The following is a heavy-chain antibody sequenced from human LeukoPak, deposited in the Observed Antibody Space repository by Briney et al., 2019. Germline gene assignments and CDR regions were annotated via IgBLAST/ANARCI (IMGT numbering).Heavy chain of an antibody. J-gene: IGHJ4*02. D-gene: IGHD2-15*01. CDR1: GFTFSSYW. CDR2: IKQDGSEK. CDR3: ARLGYCSGGSCYRFDY. Sequence: GGSLRLSCAASGFTFSSYWMSWVRQAPGKGLEWVANIKQDGSEKYYVHSVKGRFTISRDNAKNSLYLQMNSLRAEDTAVYYCARLGYCSGGSCYRFDYWGQGTLVTVSS. V-gene: IGHV3-7*01.